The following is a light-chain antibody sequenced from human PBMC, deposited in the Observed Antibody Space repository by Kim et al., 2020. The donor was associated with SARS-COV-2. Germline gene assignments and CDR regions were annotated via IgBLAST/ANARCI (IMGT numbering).Light chain of an antibody. CDR3: ISYTRSNTWV. CDR1: SSDVGGDRY. CDR2: DVS. Sequence: QSALTQPASVSGSPGQSITISCTGTSSDVGGDRYVSWYQQYPGKAPKLMIYDVSKRPSGVSNRFSGSKSGNTASLTISGLQPEDEADYYCISYTRSNTWVFGGGTQLTVL. J-gene: IGLJ3*02. V-gene: IGLV2-14*03.